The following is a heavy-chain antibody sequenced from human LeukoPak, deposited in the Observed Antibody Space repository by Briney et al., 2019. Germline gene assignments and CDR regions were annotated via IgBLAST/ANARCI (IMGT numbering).Heavy chain of an antibody. V-gene: IGHV1-2*02. Sequence: ASVKVSCKASGYTFTGYYMHWVRQAPGQGLEWMGWINPNSGGTNYAQKFQGRVTMTRDTSISTAYMELSRLRSDDTAVYYCARGNLRLDYYYKDVWGKGTTVTVSS. CDR2: INPNSGGT. CDR1: GYTFTGYY. D-gene: IGHD4-17*01. CDR3: ARGNLRLDYYYKDV. J-gene: IGHJ6*03.